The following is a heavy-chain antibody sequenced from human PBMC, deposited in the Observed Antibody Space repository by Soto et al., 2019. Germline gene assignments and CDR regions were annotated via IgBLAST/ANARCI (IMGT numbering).Heavy chain of an antibody. CDR2: ISRYGDIT. CDR1: GFTFNIYA. J-gene: IGHJ4*02. V-gene: IGHV3-23*01. D-gene: IGHD3-22*01. CDR3: AKDRYLDHDSRGYLFDN. Sequence: EVQLLESGGDLIQPGGSLRLSYAASGFTFNIYAMTWVRQAPGKGLEWVSAISRYGDITYYADSVEGRFSISRDNSNNTLYLQMNSLRAEDTAVYYCAKDRYLDHDSRGYLFDNWGQGTLVTVSS.